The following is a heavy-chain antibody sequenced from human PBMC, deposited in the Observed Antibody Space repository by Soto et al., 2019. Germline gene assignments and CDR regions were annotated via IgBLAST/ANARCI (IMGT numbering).Heavy chain of an antibody. CDR2: ISYDGINK. Sequence: GGSLRLSCAASGFTFSSYAMHWVRQAPGKGLEWVAVISYDGINKYYADSVKGRFTISRDNSKNTLYLQMNSLRAEDTAVYYCARDGDCGGDCYPTYYYYYGMDGWGKGTPVTVSS. V-gene: IGHV3-30-3*01. J-gene: IGHJ6*04. CDR1: GFTFSSYA. D-gene: IGHD2-21*02. CDR3: ARDGDCGGDCYPTYYYYYGMDG.